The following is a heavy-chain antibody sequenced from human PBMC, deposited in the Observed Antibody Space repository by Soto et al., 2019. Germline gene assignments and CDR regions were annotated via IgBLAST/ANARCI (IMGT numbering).Heavy chain of an antibody. V-gene: IGHV5-51*01. Sequence: GESLKISCKVSVDSFTNYWIAWVRQTPGKGLEWMGIIHPGVSESRYNPSFQGQVTISADKSITTAYLQWSSLRASDTAMYYCARQIGHYGLDVWGQGTTVTVSS. CDR2: IHPGVSES. J-gene: IGHJ6*02. CDR1: VDSFTNYW. CDR3: ARQIGHYGLDV.